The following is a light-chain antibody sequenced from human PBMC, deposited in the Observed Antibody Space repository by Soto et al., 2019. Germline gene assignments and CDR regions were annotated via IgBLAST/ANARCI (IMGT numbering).Light chain of an antibody. J-gene: IGKJ5*01. CDR1: QSVSIY. V-gene: IGKV3-11*01. Sequence: EIVLAQSPATLSLSPGERATLSCRASQSVSIYLAWYQQKPDQAPTPTIYDASDTTTGTPTRVSGSGTGSGITLTISSLRPEDFAFYDCQQRSSRPSKITFGQGTRLEIK. CDR2: DAS. CDR3: QQRSSRPSKIT.